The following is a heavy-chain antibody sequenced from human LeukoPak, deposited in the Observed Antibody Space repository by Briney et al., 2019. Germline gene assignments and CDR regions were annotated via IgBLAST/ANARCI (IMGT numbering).Heavy chain of an antibody. CDR2: INHSGST. V-gene: IGHV4-34*01. D-gene: IGHD2-2*01. CDR1: GGSFSGYY. Sequence: SETLSLTCAVYGGSFSGYYWSWIHQPPGKGLEWIGEINHSGSTNYNPSLKSRVTISVDTSKNQFSLKLRSVTAADTAVYFCARTTEGYCSSTSCYGFYYSYYMDVWGKGTTVTIFS. J-gene: IGHJ6*03. CDR3: ARTTEGYCSSTSCYGFYYSYYMDV.